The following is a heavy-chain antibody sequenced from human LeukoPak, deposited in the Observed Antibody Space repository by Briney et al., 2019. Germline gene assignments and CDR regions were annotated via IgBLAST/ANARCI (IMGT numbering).Heavy chain of an antibody. D-gene: IGHD3-9*01. V-gene: IGHV4-34*01. J-gene: IGHJ4*02. CDR1: GGSFSGYY. CDR2: INHSGST. CDR3: ASNNYYDILTGYQIFDY. Sequence: SETLSLTCAVYGGSFSGYYWSWIRQPPGKGLEWIGEINHSGSTNYNPSLKSRVTISVDTSKNQFSLKLSSVTAADTAVYYCASNNYYDILTGYQIFDYWGQGTLVTVSS.